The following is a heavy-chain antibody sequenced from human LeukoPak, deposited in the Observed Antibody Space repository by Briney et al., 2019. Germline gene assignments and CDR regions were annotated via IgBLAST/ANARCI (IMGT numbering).Heavy chain of an antibody. CDR1: GFTVSSNY. CDR3: ARPHSYGSGSYYSRVDYYGMDV. V-gene: IGHV3-66*04. CDR2: IYSGGST. D-gene: IGHD3-10*01. J-gene: IGHJ6*02. Sequence: GGSLRLSCAASGFTVSSNYMSWVRQAPGKGLEWVSVIYSGGSTYYADSVKGRFTISRDNSKNTLYLQMNSLRAEDTAVYYCARPHSYGSGSYYSRVDYYGMDVWGQGTTVTVSS.